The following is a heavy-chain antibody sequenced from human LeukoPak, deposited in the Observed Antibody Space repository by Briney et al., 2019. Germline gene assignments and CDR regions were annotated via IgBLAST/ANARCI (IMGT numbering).Heavy chain of an antibody. J-gene: IGHJ4*02. CDR3: ARTANFAAGYYIDY. D-gene: IGHD6-13*01. CDR1: GFTFSRHV. CDR2: ISYDGNNR. V-gene: IGHV3-30*07. Sequence: PGSSLRLSCAASGFTFSRHVMQWVRQAPGKGLEWVAVISYDGNNRFYADSVKGRFTISRDNAKNSLYPQMNSLRAEDTAVYYCARTANFAAGYYIDYWGQGTLVTVSS.